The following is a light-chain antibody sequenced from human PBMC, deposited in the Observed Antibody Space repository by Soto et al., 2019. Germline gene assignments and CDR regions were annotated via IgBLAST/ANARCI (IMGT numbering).Light chain of an antibody. V-gene: IGLV1-40*01. Sequence: QSVLTQPPSVSGAPGQRVTISCTGSSSNIGAIYGVHWYQQLPGTAPKLLIYVNTNRPSGVPDRFSASKSGTSASLAITGLQAEDEVDYYCQSYDDSLSAFVFGTGTKVTVL. CDR3: QSYDDSLSAFV. J-gene: IGLJ1*01. CDR1: SSNIGAIYG. CDR2: VNT.